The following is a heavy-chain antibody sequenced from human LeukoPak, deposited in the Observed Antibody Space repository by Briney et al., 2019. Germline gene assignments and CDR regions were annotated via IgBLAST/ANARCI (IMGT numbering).Heavy chain of an antibody. CDR2: IYYSGST. J-gene: IGHJ5*02. Sequence: PSETLSHTCTVSGGSISSRSYYWGWIRQPPGKGLEWIGSIYYSGSTYYNPSLKSRVTISIDTSKNQFSLKLSSVTAADTAVYYCVGETTVTTIPWGQGTLVTVSS. CDR3: VGETTVTTIP. CDR1: GGSISSRSYY. V-gene: IGHV4-39*01. D-gene: IGHD4-17*01.